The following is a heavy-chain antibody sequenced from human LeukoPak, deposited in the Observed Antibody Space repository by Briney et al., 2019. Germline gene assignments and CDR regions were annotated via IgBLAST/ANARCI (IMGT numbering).Heavy chain of an antibody. J-gene: IGHJ4*02. Sequence: SETLSLTCAVYGGSFSGYYWSWIRQPPGKGLERIGEINRSGSTNYNPSLKSRVTISVDTSKNQFSLKLSSVTAADTAVYYCARQEKTVGVLDHRGPGTLVTVSS. D-gene: IGHD4-11*01. CDR2: INRSGST. CDR1: GGSFSGYY. CDR3: ARQEKTVGVLDH. V-gene: IGHV4-34*01.